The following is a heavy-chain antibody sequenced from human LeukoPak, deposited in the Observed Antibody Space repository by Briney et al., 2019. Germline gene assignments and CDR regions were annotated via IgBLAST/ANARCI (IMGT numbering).Heavy chain of an antibody. V-gene: IGHV4-4*02. CDR2: VNLQGST. Sequence: PSETLSLTCGVSGGSITNTNYWTWVRQPPGKGLEWIGEVNLQGSTDYNPSLMGRVAIAVDTSENHISLQLTSVTAADTAVYYCAREGGPYRPLDYSGQGTLVTVSS. J-gene: IGHJ4*02. CDR3: AREGGPYRPLDY. CDR1: GGSITNTNY.